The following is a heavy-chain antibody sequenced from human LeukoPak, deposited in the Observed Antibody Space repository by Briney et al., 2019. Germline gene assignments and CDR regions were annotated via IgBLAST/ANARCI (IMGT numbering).Heavy chain of an antibody. CDR3: ATDHGFHYGAYFDY. Sequence: PGRSLRLSCAASGFTFNSFGMHWVRQAPGKGLEWVAVISYDGSNKYSADSVKGRFTISRDNSKNTLYLQMNSLRPEDTAVYYCATDHGFHYGAYFDYWGPGTLVTVSS. CDR1: GFTFNSFG. CDR2: ISYDGSNK. J-gene: IGHJ4*02. D-gene: IGHD4-17*01. V-gene: IGHV3-30*03.